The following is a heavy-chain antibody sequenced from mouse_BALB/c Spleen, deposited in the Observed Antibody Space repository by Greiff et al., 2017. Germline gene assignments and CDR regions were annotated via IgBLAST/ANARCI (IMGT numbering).Heavy chain of an antibody. V-gene: IGHV5-4*02. CDR1: GFTFSDYY. Sequence: DVMLVESGGGLVKPGGSLKLSCAASGFTFSDYYMYWVRQTPEKRLEWVATISDGGSYTYYPDSVKGRFTISRDNAKNTLYLQMSSLKSEDTAMYYCARDDYYGSRDYWGQGTTLTVSS. CDR3: ARDDYYGSRDY. D-gene: IGHD1-1*01. CDR2: ISDGGSYT. J-gene: IGHJ2*01.